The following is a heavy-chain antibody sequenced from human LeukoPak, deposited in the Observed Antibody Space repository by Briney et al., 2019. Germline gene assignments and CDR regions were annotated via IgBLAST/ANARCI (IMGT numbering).Heavy chain of an antibody. V-gene: IGHV1-69*04. Sequence: ASVKVSCKASGGTFSSYAISWVRQAPGQGLEWMGRIIPILGIANYAQKFQGRVTITADKSTSTAYMELSSLRSEDTAVYYCAREWADNDPYCRGDCYSNWFDPWGQGTLVTVSS. CDR2: IIPILGIA. J-gene: IGHJ5*02. CDR1: GGTFSSYA. D-gene: IGHD2-21*02. CDR3: AREWADNDPYCRGDCYSNWFDP.